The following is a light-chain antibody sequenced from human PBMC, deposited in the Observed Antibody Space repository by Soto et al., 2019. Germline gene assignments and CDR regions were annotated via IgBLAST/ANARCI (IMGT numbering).Light chain of an antibody. CDR1: QSVSSNY. V-gene: IGKV3-20*01. CDR3: QQFGSSVT. CDR2: GAY. J-gene: IGKJ1*01. Sequence: EIVLTQSPGTPSLSPGARATLPGRASQSVSSNYLAWYQQKPGQAPRLLIYGAYRRATGIPDRFSGSGSGTDFTLTISRLEPEDFAVYYCQQFGSSVTFGQGTKVDIK.